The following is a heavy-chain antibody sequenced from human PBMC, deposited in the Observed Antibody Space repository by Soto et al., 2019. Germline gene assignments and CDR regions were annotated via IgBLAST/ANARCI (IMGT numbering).Heavy chain of an antibody. CDR1: GYTFTSYG. J-gene: IGHJ6*02. CDR3: AAGFGVTTYGMDV. V-gene: IGHV1-18*01. CDR2: IIADNGNT. D-gene: IGHD3-10*01. Sequence: ASVKVSCKASGYTFTSYGISWVRQARGQRLEWMGWIIADNGNTNYAQKLQERVTITRDTSTSTAYMELSSLRSEDTAVYYCAAGFGVTTYGMDVWGQGTTVTVSS.